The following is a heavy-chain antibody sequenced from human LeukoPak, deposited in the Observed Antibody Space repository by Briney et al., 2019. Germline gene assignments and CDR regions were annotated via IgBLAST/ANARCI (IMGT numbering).Heavy chain of an antibody. Sequence: ASVKVSCKASGYTFTSYGISWVRQAPGQGLEWMGWISAYNGNTNYAQKLQGRVTMTTDTSTSTAYMELRSLRSDDTAVYYCARKSYSGSYLFRRAEYFQHWGQGTLVTVSS. CDR1: GYTFTSYG. CDR2: ISAYNGNT. CDR3: ARKSYSGSYLFRRAEYFQH. J-gene: IGHJ1*01. D-gene: IGHD1-26*01. V-gene: IGHV1-18*01.